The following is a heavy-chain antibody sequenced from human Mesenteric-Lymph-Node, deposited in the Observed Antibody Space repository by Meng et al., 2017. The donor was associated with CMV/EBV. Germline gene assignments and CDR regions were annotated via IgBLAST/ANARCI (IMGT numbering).Heavy chain of an antibody. D-gene: IGHD3-10*01. V-gene: IGHV4-30-2*01. CDR3: ANDYGSGSYRFDY. J-gene: IGHJ4*02. CDR1: GGSVSNGEPA. CDR2: IVYTGST. Sequence: SGGSVSNGEPAWSWVRQPTGRGLELLGYIVYTGSTYYNPSRKGRVTMSMDRSKNQFSLKLTSVTAADTAVYYCANDYGSGSYRFDYWGQGTLVTVSS.